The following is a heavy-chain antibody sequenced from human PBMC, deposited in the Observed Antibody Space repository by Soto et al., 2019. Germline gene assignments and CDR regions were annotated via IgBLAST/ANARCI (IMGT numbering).Heavy chain of an antibody. J-gene: IGHJ4*02. V-gene: IGHV3-49*04. CDR1: GFTFGDYA. CDR3: TRSPLIRFLEWLYSDY. D-gene: IGHD3-3*01. CDR2: IRSKAYGGTT. Sequence: GGSLRLSCTASGFTFGDYAMSWVRQAPGKGLEWVGFIRSKAYGGTTEYAASVKGRFTISRDDSKSIAYLQMNSLKTEDTAVYYCTRSPLIRFLEWLYSDYWGQGTLVTVSS.